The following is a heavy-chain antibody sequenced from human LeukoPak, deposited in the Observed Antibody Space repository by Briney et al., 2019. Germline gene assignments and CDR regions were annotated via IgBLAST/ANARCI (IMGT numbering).Heavy chain of an antibody. CDR2: INHSGST. CDR3: ARALGYRYMDV. V-gene: IGHV4-34*01. CDR1: GGSSSGYY. D-gene: IGHD2-15*01. J-gene: IGHJ6*03. Sequence: SETLSLTCAVYGGSSSGYYWSWIRQPPGKGLEWIGEINHSGSTNYNPSLKSRVTISVDTSKNQFSLKLSSVTAADTAVYYCARALGYRYMDVWGKGTTVTVSS.